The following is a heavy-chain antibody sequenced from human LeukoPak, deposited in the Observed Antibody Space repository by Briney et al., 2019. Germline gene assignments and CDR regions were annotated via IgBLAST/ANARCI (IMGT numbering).Heavy chain of an antibody. Sequence: SETLSLTCTVSGGSISSYYWSWIRQPPGKGLEWIGYVYYSGSTNYNPSLKSRVIISVDTSKKQFSLKLSSVTAADTAVYYFARSGYRYGADALDIWGQGTMVTVSS. CDR1: GGSISSYY. D-gene: IGHD5-18*01. V-gene: IGHV4-59*01. J-gene: IGHJ3*02. CDR3: ARSGYRYGADALDI. CDR2: VYYSGST.